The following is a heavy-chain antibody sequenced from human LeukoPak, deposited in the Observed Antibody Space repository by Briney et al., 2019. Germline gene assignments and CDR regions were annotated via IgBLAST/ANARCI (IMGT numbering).Heavy chain of an antibody. V-gene: IGHV4-4*02. CDR2: IYHSGST. Sequence: SETLSLTCAVSGGSISSSNWWSWVRQPPGKGLEWIGEIYHSGSTNYNPSLKSRVTISVDKSKNQFSLKLSPVTAADTAVYYCARTRVLLWFGEYYYYYGMDVWGQGTTVTVSS. J-gene: IGHJ6*02. CDR1: GGSISSSNW. CDR3: ARTRVLLWFGEYYYYYGMDV. D-gene: IGHD3-10*01.